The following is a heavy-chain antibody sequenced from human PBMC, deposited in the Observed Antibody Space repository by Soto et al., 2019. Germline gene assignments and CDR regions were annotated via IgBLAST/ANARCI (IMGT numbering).Heavy chain of an antibody. V-gene: IGHV1-69*02. CDR2: IIPILGIA. CDR3: ARSAGPQDAFDI. D-gene: IGHD6-13*01. Sequence: SVKVSCKASGGTFSSYTISWVRQAPGQGLEWMGRIIPILGIANYAQKFQGRVTITADKSTSTAYMELSSLRSEDTAVYYCARSAGPQDAFDIWGQGTMVTVSS. J-gene: IGHJ3*02. CDR1: GGTFSSYT.